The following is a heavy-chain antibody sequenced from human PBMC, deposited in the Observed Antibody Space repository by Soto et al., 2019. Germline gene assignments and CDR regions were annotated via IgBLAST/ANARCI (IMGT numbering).Heavy chain of an antibody. CDR1: GFTFSTYA. J-gene: IGHJ4*02. V-gene: IGHV3-23*01. CDR3: AKGTVGWCKGVTCYPFDS. CDR2: ITSSGDST. D-gene: IGHD2-8*01. Sequence: EVQLLESGGGLQQPGGSLRLSCEASGFTFSTYAMTWVRQAPGKGLECISVITSSGDSTAHADSVKGRFTISRDNSKNTLFLQMDSLRVEDTALYYCAKGTVGWCKGVTCYPFDSWGQGTLVTVSS.